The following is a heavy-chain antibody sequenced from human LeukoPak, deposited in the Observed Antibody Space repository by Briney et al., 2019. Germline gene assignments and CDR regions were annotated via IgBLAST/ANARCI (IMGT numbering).Heavy chain of an antibody. CDR1: GGTFSSYA. CDR2: IIPIFGTA. D-gene: IGHD2-2*01. CDR3: AGDWRGYCSSTSCYWNNWFDP. J-gene: IGHJ5*02. Sequence: GASVKVSCKASGGTFSSYAISWVRQAPGQGLEWMGGIIPIFGTANYAQKFQGRVTITADESTSTAYMELSSLRSEDTAVYYCAGDWRGYCSSTSCYWNNWFDPWGQGTLVTVSS. V-gene: IGHV1-69*13.